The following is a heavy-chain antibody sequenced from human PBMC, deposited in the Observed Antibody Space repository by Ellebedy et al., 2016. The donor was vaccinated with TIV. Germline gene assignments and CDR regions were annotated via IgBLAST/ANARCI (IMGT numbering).Heavy chain of an antibody. D-gene: IGHD4-11*01. CDR1: GFTFTNYW. CDR3: ARDRLQYRNNWFDP. V-gene: IGHV3-7*01. J-gene: IGHJ5*02. CDR2: IKQGGSEK. Sequence: GGSLRLSCAASGFTFTNYWMSWVRQAPGKGLEWVATIKQGGSEKYYVDSVKGRFTISRDNAKNSLYLQMNSLRDEDTAVYYCARDRLQYRNNWFDPWGQGTLVTVSS.